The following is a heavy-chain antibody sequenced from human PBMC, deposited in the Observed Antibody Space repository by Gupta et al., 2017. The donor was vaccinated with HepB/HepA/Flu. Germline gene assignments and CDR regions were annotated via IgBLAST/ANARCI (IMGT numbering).Heavy chain of an antibody. Sequence: QVQLQESGPGLVKPSQTLSLTCTVSGGSISSGDYYWSWIRQPPGKGLEWIGYIYYSGSTYYNPSLKSRVTISVDTSKNQFSLKLSSVTAADTAVYYCARVVTTGSTPSYYYYGMDVWGQGTTVTVSS. D-gene: IGHD4-11*01. V-gene: IGHV4-30-4*01. CDR1: GGSISSGDYY. CDR3: ARVVTTGSTPSYYYYGMDV. CDR2: IYYSGST. J-gene: IGHJ6*02.